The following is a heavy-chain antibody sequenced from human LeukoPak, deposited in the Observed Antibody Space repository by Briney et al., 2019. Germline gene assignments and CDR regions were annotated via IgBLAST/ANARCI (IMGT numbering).Heavy chain of an antibody. D-gene: IGHD3-9*01. Sequence: SQTLSLTCTVSGGSISSGDYYWRWIRQPPGTGLEWIGYIYYSGSTYYNPSLKSRVTISVDTSKNQFSLKLSSVTAAETAVYYCARAFDLYYFDYWGQGTLVTVSS. J-gene: IGHJ4*02. CDR2: IYYSGST. V-gene: IGHV4-30-4*08. CDR3: ARAFDLYYFDY. CDR1: GGSISSGDYY.